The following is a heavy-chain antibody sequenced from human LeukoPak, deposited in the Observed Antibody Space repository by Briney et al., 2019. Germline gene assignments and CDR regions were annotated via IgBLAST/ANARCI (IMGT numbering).Heavy chain of an antibody. J-gene: IGHJ4*02. CDR2: ISGSGGST. Sequence: GGSLRLSCAASGFTLSSYAMNWVRQAPGKGLEWVSAISGSGGSTYYADSVKGRFTISRDNSKNTLYLQMNSLRAEDTAVYYCAKDNVVDSSGWSDYWGQGTLVTVSS. CDR3: AKDNVVDSSGWSDY. V-gene: IGHV3-23*01. CDR1: GFTLSSYA. D-gene: IGHD6-19*01.